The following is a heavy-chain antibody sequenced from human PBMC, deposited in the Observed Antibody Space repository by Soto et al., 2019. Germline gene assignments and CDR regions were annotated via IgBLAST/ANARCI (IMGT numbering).Heavy chain of an antibody. V-gene: IGHV4-39*01. CDR2: IYYSGST. J-gene: IGHJ4*02. Sequence: SETLSLTCTVSGGSISSSSYYWGWIRQPPGKGLEWIGSIYYSGSTYYNPSLKSRVTISVDTSKNQFSLKLSSVTAADTAVYYCARLWGYCSSTSCYVFDYWGQGTLVTVSS. CDR3: ARLWGYCSSTSCYVFDY. D-gene: IGHD2-2*01. CDR1: GGSISSSSYY.